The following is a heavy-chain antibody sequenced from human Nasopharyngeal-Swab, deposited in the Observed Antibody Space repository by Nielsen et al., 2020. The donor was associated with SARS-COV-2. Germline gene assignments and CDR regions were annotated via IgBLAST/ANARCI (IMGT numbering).Heavy chain of an antibody. CDR2: IYSGGST. D-gene: IGHD6-19*01. CDR3: AKDRGSGWYRLAS. Sequence: GESLKISCAASGFTVSSNYMSWVRQAPGKGLEWVSVIYSGGSTYYADSVKGRFTISRDNSKNTLYLQMNSLRAEDTAVYYCAKDRGSGWYRLASWDLGTLVTVSS. CDR1: GFTVSSNY. J-gene: IGHJ5*02. V-gene: IGHV3-66*01.